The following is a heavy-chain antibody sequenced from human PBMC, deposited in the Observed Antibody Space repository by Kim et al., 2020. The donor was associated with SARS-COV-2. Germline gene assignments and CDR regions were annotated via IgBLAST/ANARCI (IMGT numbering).Heavy chain of an antibody. J-gene: IGHJ4*02. CDR2: IRISDGAI. D-gene: IGHD3-3*01. CDR1: GFTFSDYS. V-gene: IGHV3-48*04. Sequence: GGSLRLSCAASGFTFSDYSMNWVRQAPGKGLEWISYIRISDGAIFYADSVRSRFTISTDNAKNSLYLQMNSLRAEDTAVYYCARDLGDSFDYWGQGSLVT. CDR3: ARDLGDSFDY.